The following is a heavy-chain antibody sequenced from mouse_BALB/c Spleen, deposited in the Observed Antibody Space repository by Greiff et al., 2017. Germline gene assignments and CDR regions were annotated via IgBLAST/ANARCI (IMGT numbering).Heavy chain of an antibody. Sequence: QVQLKQPGAELVMPGASVKMSCKASGYTFTDYWMHWVKQRPGQGLEWIGAIDTSDSYTSYNQKFKGKATLTVDESSSTAYMQLSSLTSEDSAVYYCAREGVDYHYFDYWGQGTTLTVSA. CDR2: IDTSDSYT. D-gene: IGHD2-4*01. J-gene: IGHJ2*01. CDR3: AREGVDYHYFDY. V-gene: IGHV1-69*01. CDR1: GYTFTDYW.